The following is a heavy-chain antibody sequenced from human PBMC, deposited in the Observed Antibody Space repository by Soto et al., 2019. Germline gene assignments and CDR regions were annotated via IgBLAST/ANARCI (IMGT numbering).Heavy chain of an antibody. CDR2: MNPNSGNT. CDR1: GYTFTSYD. CDR3: ARAHYYDSSGYYPNFDY. J-gene: IGHJ4*02. D-gene: IGHD3-22*01. V-gene: IGHV1-8*01. Sequence: QVQLVQSGAEVKKPGASVKVSCKASGYTFTSYDINWVRQATGQGLEWMGWMNPNSGNTGYAQKFQGRVTMTRNTSISTAYMELSSLRSEDTAVYYCARAHYYDSSGYYPNFDYSGQRTLVTVSS.